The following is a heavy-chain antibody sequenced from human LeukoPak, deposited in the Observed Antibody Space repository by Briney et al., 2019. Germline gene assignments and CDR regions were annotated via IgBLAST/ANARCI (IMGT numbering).Heavy chain of an antibody. V-gene: IGHV3-23*01. D-gene: IGHD2-21*02. Sequence: PGGSLRLSCAASGFTFGNYAMSWVRPAPGKGLEWVSAISGSGVTTYYADSVKGRFTISRDKAKNTLYLQMNSLRAEDTAVYYCAKAPYCGGDCYNLDSWGQGTLVTVSS. J-gene: IGHJ4*02. CDR3: AKAPYCGGDCYNLDS. CDR2: ISGSGVTT. CDR1: GFTFGNYA.